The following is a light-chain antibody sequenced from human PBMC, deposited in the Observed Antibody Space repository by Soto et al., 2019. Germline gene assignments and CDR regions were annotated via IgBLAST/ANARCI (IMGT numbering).Light chain of an antibody. CDR2: DAS. CDR3: QQRSNWPSIT. Sequence: EIVLTQSPPTLSLSPGERATLSCRASQSVHTYLAWYQQKSGQAPRLLXYDASTRATGVPARFSGSGSGTDFTLSVSSLETEDSAVYYCQQRSNWPSITFGQGTRLEIK. V-gene: IGKV3-11*01. J-gene: IGKJ5*01. CDR1: QSVHTY.